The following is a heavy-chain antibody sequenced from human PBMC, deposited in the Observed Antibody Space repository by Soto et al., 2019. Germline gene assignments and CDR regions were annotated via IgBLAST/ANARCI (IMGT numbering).Heavy chain of an antibody. J-gene: IGHJ4*02. D-gene: IGHD3-3*01. Sequence: QVQLQESGPGLVKPSETLSLTCTDSGGSISSSYWSWIRQPPGKGLEWLGYVYYIGSTKYNPSLKNRITISVDTSQNHCPLKLESVTAADTALYYCARVAPGHDFCDGPWYFDSWGQGTLVTVSS. CDR3: ARVAPGHDFCDGPWYFDS. CDR2: VYYIGST. CDR1: GGSISSSY. V-gene: IGHV4-59*01.